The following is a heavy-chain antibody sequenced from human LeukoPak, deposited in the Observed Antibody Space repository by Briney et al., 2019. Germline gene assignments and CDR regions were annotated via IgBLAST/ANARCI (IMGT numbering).Heavy chain of an antibody. D-gene: IGHD1-26*01. CDR2: IGGDDDST. CDR3: AKTANRGIVGPTDYFDY. CDR1: GFTFDDYA. Sequence: GGSLRLSCAASGFTFDDYAMHWVRQAPGKGLEWVSLIGGDDDSTYYADSVKGRFTISRDNSKNSLYLQMDSLRTEDTALYYCAKTANRGIVGPTDYFDYWGQGTLVTVST. J-gene: IGHJ4*02. V-gene: IGHV3-43*02.